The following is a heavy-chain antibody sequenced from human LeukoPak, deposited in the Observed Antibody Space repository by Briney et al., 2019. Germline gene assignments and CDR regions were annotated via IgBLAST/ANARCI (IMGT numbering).Heavy chain of an antibody. CDR1: GFTFSNYG. CDR2: VRSDGGIK. CDR3: AKDLPAAYFDY. V-gene: IGHV3-30*02. D-gene: IGHD2-2*01. Sequence: GGSLRLSCAASGFTFSNYGMHRVRQAPGKGLEWVAFVRSDGGIKYYADSVKGRFTISRDNSRTTLHLQMNSLRAEDTAVYHCAKDLPAAYFDYWGQGTLVTVSS. J-gene: IGHJ4*02.